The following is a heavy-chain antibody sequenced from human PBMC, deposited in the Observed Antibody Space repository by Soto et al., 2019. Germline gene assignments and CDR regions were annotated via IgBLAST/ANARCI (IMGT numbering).Heavy chain of an antibody. Sequence: QVQLQESGPGLVKPSGTLSLTCAVSGGSISSSNWWSWVRQPPGKGLEWIGEIYHSGSTNYNPSLASRVTLSVDKSTNQFSLKLSSVTAADTAVYYCARSTVPTTPYYYYYGMDVWGQGTTVTVSS. CDR1: GGSISSSNW. D-gene: IGHD4-4*01. CDR3: ARSTVPTTPYYYYYGMDV. V-gene: IGHV4-4*02. CDR2: IYHSGST. J-gene: IGHJ6*02.